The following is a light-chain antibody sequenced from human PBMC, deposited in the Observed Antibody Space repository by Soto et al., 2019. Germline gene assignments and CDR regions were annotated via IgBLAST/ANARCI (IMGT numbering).Light chain of an antibody. CDR2: GVS. CDR3: QQYANSPIT. J-gene: IGKJ5*01. CDR1: QPVSSNF. V-gene: IGKV3-20*01. Sequence: TQSPGTLSLSPGESAALSCRASQPVSSNFLAWYQQKPGQAPRLLIYGVSSRASGIPDRFFGSGSGTDFTLTINRLEPEDFAVYYCQQYANSPITFGQGTRLEI.